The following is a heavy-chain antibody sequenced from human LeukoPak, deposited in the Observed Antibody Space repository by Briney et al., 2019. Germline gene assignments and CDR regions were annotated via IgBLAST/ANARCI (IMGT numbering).Heavy chain of an antibody. Sequence: GGSLRLSCAASGFTFSSYEMNWVRQAPGKGLEWVSYISSSGSTIYYADSVKGRFTISRDNAKNSLYLQMNSLRAEDTAVYYCARAGAYGSGRDAFDIWGQGTMVTVSS. V-gene: IGHV3-48*03. J-gene: IGHJ3*02. CDR1: GFTFSSYE. CDR2: ISSSGSTI. CDR3: ARAGAYGSGRDAFDI. D-gene: IGHD3-10*01.